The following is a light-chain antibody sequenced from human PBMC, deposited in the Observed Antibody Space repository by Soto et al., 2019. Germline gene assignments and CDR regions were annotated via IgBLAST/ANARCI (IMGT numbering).Light chain of an antibody. CDR1: QSVRSNY. J-gene: IGKJ1*01. Sequence: EIVLTQSPGTLSLSPGERATLSCRASQSVRSNYLAWYQQKPGQAPRLLIYNSSTRATGIPDRFSGSGSGPDFTLTISRLEPEDFALYYCQQYCDLPQTFGQGTQVEIK. CDR3: QQYCDLPQT. V-gene: IGKV3-20*01. CDR2: NSS.